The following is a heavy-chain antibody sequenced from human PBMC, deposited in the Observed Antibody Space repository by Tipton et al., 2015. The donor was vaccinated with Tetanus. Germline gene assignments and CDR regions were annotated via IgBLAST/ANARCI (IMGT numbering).Heavy chain of an antibody. J-gene: IGHJ4*02. D-gene: IGHD2-8*01. CDR1: GGSISGYY. CDR2: IHYSGGT. V-gene: IGHV4-59*01. Sequence: TLSLTCTVSGGSISGYYWNWIRQLPGKGLEWIGYIHYSGGTNYNPSLTSAVTMSVDTAKNHFSLTVNSATAADTAVYYCARDPSGGVRYFDYWGQGTLVTVSS. CDR3: ARDPSGGVRYFDY.